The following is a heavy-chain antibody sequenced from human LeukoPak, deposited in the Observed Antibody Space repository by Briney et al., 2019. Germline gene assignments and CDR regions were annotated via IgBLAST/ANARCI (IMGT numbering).Heavy chain of an antibody. D-gene: IGHD2-21*02. CDR1: GYTFTSYG. J-gene: IGHJ5*02. V-gene: IGHV1-18*01. CDR2: INAYDGNT. CDR3: AVVTAYNWFDP. Sequence: ASVKVSCKASGYTFTSYGISWVRQAPGQGLEWMGWINAYDGNTMYAQKLQGRVTLTTDASTSTAYMDLSSLRSDDTAVYYCAVVTAYNWFDPWGQGTLVTVSS.